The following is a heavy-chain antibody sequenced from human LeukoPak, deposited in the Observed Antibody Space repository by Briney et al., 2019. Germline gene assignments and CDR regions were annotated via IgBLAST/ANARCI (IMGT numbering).Heavy chain of an antibody. D-gene: IGHD3-9*01. CDR1: GGSFSGYY. J-gene: IGHJ3*02. CDR3: ARIRRLRYFDWLTRYAFDI. CDR2: INHSGST. V-gene: IGHV4-34*01. Sequence: EASETLSLTCAVYGGSFSGYYWSWIRQPPGKGLEWIGEINHSGSTNYNPSLKSRVTISVDTSKNQFSLKLSSVTAADTAVYYCARIRRLRYFDWLTRYAFDIWGQGTMVTVSS.